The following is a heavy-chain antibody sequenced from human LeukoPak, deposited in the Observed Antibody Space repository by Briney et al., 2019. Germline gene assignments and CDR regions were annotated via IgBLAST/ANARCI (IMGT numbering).Heavy chain of an antibody. CDR2: IYYSGST. J-gene: IGHJ6*02. D-gene: IGHD2-15*01. CDR3: ARDSSRYCSGGSCYGGYYYYGMDV. CDR1: GGSISSSSYY. V-gene: IGHV4-39*07. Sequence: SETLSLTCTVSGGSISSSSYYWGWIRQPPGKGLEWIGSIYYSGSTYYNPSLKSRVTISVDTSKNQFSLKLSSVTAADTAVYYCARDSSRYCSGGSCYGGYYYYGMDVWGQGTTVTVSS.